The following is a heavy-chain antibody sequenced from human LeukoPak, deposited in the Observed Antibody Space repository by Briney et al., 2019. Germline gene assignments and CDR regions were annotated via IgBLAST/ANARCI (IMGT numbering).Heavy chain of an antibody. Sequence: ASVRVSCKASGGTFSSYAISWVRQAPGQGLEWMGGIIPIFGTANYAQKFQGRVTITADESTSTAYMELSSLRSEDTAVYYCAISGLLWFGDYHYYMDVWGKGTTVTVSS. CDR2: IIPIFGTA. CDR1: GGTFSSYA. CDR3: AISGLLWFGDYHYYMDV. V-gene: IGHV1-69*01. D-gene: IGHD3-10*01. J-gene: IGHJ6*03.